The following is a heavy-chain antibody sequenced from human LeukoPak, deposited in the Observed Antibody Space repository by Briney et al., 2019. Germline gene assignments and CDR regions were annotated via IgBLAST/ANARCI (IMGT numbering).Heavy chain of an antibody. J-gene: IGHJ5*02. Sequence: GGSLRLSCAASGFTLSSYWMTWVRQAPGKGLEWVANIKQDGSEKYYVDSVRGRFTISRDDAQNSLSLQMNILRPQDTAVYYCARAYCRSTNCCYPSWGQGTLVTVSS. CDR2: IKQDGSEK. CDR3: ARAYCRSTNCCYPS. CDR1: GFTLSSYW. D-gene: IGHD2-2*01. V-gene: IGHV3-7*01.